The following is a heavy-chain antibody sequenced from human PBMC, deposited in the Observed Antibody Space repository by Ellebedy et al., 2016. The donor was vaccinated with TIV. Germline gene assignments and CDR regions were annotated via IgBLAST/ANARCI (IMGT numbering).Heavy chain of an antibody. CDR2: IYYSGST. CDR3: ARQDYYYDSSGYFGY. D-gene: IGHD3-22*01. Sequence: SETLSFTXTVSGGSISSSSYYWGWIRQPPGKGLEWIGSIYYSGSTYYNPSLKSRVTISVDTSKNQFSLKLSSVTAADTAVYYCARQDYYYDSSGYFGYWGQGTLVTVSS. V-gene: IGHV4-39*01. J-gene: IGHJ4*02. CDR1: GGSISSSSYY.